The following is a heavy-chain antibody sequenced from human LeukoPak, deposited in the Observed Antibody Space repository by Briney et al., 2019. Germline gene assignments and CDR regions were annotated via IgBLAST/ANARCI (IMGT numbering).Heavy chain of an antibody. CDR2: IDPNSGGT. CDR1: GYTFTGYY. D-gene: IGHD3-10*01. Sequence: ASVKVSCKASGYTFTGYYMHWVRQAPGQGLEWMGWIDPNSGGTNYAQNFQGRVTMTRDTSISTAYMELSRLRSDDTAVYYCARDGEYYYGSGSYCHYWGQGTLVTVSS. J-gene: IGHJ4*02. V-gene: IGHV1-2*02. CDR3: ARDGEYYYGSGSYCHY.